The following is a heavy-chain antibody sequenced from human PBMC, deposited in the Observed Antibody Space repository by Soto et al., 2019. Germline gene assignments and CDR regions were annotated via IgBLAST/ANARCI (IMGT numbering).Heavy chain of an antibody. CDR1: GYSFASYW. CDR2: IYPGDSDT. V-gene: IGHV5-51*01. D-gene: IGHD6-6*01. CDR3: ARTRSFTLGFYYDGMDV. Sequence: ESLKISCPGSGYSFASYWIGWVRQMPGKDLECMGIIYPGDSDTRYSPSFQGQVTISADKSLRTAYLQWTSLKASDTALYYCARTRSFTLGFYYDGMDVWGQGTTVNVSS. J-gene: IGHJ6*02.